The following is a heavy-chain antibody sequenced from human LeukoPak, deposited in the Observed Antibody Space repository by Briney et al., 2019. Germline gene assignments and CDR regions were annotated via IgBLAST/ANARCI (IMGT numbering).Heavy chain of an antibody. V-gene: IGHV3-23*01. D-gene: IGHD2-2*01. CDR2: ISSSGSTT. CDR1: GFTFSSYA. J-gene: IGHJ4*02. Sequence: GGSLRLSCAVSGFTFSSYAMSWVRQAPGKGLEWVSGISSSGSTTYYADSVKGRFTISRDNSKNALYLQMNSLRAEDTATYYCAKFNIVVVPAAAFEYWGQGTLVTVSS. CDR3: AKFNIVVVPAAAFEY.